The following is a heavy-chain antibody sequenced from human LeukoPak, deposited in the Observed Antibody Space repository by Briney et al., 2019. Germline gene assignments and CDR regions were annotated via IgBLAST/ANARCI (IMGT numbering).Heavy chain of an antibody. CDR2: IKQDGSEQ. V-gene: IGHV3-7*01. Sequence: PGGSQRLSCAASGFTFSHYWMTWVRQTPGNGLEWGANIKQDGSEQYYVDSVKGRFTISRDNAKNSLYLQMNSLRVEDTAVYYCARDRCSSTSCFYDYWGQGTLVTVSS. CDR3: ARDRCSSTSCFYDY. CDR1: GFTFSHYW. J-gene: IGHJ4*02. D-gene: IGHD2-2*01.